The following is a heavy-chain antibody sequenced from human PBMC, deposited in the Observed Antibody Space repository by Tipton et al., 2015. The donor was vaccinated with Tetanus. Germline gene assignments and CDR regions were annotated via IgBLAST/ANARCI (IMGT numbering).Heavy chain of an antibody. D-gene: IGHD2-21*01. CDR1: GGSISSYY. J-gene: IGHJ4*02. V-gene: IGHV4-59*01. CDR3: AKGWLLPTGLAY. Sequence: TLSLTCTVSGGSISSYYWTWIRQPPGRGLEWIGYVHYSGSTNYSPSLRSRVTMSVDTSKNQFSLHLTSVTAADTAVYYCAKGWLLPTGLAYWGQGTLVTVSS. CDR2: VHYSGST.